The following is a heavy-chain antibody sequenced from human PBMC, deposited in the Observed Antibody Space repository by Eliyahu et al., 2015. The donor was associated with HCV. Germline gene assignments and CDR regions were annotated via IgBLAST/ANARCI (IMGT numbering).Heavy chain of an antibody. Sequence: GKGLEWVAVISYDGSNKYYADSVKGRFTISRDNSKNTLYLQMNSLRAEDTAVYYCARVSWELLLYSAFDIWGQGTMVTVSS. CDR2: ISYDGSNK. D-gene: IGHD1-26*01. CDR3: ARVSWELLLYSAFDI. V-gene: IGHV3-30*04. J-gene: IGHJ3*02.